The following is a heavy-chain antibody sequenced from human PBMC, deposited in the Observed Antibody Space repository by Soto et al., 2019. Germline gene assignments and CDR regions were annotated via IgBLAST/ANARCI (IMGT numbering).Heavy chain of an antibody. CDR3: ARVIDTVATGGSAFDL. CDR1: GGSISSGGYY. V-gene: IGHV4-31*03. J-gene: IGHJ3*01. D-gene: IGHD5-12*01. CDR2: IYYSGST. Sequence: PSETLSLTCTVSGGSISSGGYYWSWHRQHPGKGLEWIGYIYYSGSTYYNPSLKSRITISVDTSKNQFSLKLSSVTAADTAVYNCARVIDTVATGGSAFDLWGQGTMVTVSS.